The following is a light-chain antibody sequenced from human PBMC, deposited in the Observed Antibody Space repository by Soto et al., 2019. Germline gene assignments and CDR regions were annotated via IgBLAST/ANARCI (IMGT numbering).Light chain of an antibody. V-gene: IGLV2-14*01. CDR3: AAWDDSVSVLV. J-gene: IGLJ2*01. CDR1: SSDVGSYDY. CDR2: EVT. Sequence: QSALTQPASVSGSPGQSITISCTGTSSDVGSYDYVSWYQQHPGKAPKFMIYEVTNRPSGVSHRFSGSKSGNTASLTISGLQAEDEADYYCAAWDDSVSVLVFGGGTKLTVL.